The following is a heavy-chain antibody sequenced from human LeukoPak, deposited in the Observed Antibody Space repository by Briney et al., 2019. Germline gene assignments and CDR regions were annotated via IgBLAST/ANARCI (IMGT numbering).Heavy chain of an antibody. D-gene: IGHD3-16*02. Sequence: SETLSLTRTVSGGSISSYYWSWIRQPAGKGLEWIGRIYTDGSTNFHPSLKSRVTLSVDTSKNQFSLRLSSVTAADTAVYYCARGYGYQNFDYWGQGTLVTVSS. J-gene: IGHJ4*02. CDR1: GGSISSYY. CDR3: ARGYGYQNFDY. CDR2: IYTDGST. V-gene: IGHV4-4*07.